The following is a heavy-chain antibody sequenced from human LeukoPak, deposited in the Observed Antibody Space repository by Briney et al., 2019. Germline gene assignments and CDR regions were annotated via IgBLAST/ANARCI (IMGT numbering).Heavy chain of an antibody. J-gene: IGHJ3*02. D-gene: IGHD4-17*01. Sequence: PSETLSLTCTVSGGSISSYYWSWIRQPPGKGLEWIGYIYYSGSTNYNPSLKSRVTISVDTSKNQFSLKLSSVTAADTAVYYCARTGKDDYGDSVFIFDIWGQGTMVTVSS. CDR2: IYYSGST. CDR3: ARTGKDDYGDSVFIFDI. CDR1: GGSISSYY. V-gene: IGHV4-59*01.